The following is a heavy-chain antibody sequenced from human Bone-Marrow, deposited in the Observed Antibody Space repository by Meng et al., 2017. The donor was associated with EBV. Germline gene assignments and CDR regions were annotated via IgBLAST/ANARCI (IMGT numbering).Heavy chain of an antibody. D-gene: IGHD3-22*01. CDR3: ARDDGNYYDGEYYFDY. V-gene: IGHV3-21*01. J-gene: IGHJ4*02. Sequence: EVKLVESGGXLVKPGXSLRLSXAXSGFTFSSYTMNWVRQAPGKGLEWVSLISSSSSYIYYADSVKGRFTISRDNAKNSLYLQMNSLRAEDTAVYYCARDDGNYYDGEYYFDYWGQGTLVTVSS. CDR1: GFTFSSYT. CDR2: ISSSSSYI.